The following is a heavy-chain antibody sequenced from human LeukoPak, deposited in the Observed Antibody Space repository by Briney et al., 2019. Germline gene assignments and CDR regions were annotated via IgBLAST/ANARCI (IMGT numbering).Heavy chain of an antibody. J-gene: IGHJ4*02. V-gene: IGHV4-38-2*02. CDR2: IYHSGST. CDR3: ARDPGNPTRFSYSFDS. D-gene: IGHD4-23*01. CDR1: GYSISSGYY. Sequence: SETLSLTCTVSGYSISSGYYWGWIRPPPGKGLEWIGSIYHSGSTYYNPSLKSRVTISVDTSKNQFSLKLSSVTAADAAVYFCARDPGNPTRFSYSFDSWGQGALVTVSS.